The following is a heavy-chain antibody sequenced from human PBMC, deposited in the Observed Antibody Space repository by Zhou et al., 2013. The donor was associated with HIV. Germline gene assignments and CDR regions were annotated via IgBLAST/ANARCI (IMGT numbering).Heavy chain of an antibody. CDR2: IIPLFHTA. D-gene: IGHD5-12*01. V-gene: IGHV1-69*05. CDR3: ARSHKWLRLRYEGNFDY. CDR1: GVTFRDYA. J-gene: IGHJ4*02. Sequence: QVQLVQSGAEVKKPGSSVKVSCKASGVTFRDYAFSWVRQAPGQGLEWMGGIIPLFHTANFAQKFQGRVTMTRDTSINTTYMEVSRLRSDDTAVYYCARSHKWLRLRYEGNFDYWGQGTLVTVSS.